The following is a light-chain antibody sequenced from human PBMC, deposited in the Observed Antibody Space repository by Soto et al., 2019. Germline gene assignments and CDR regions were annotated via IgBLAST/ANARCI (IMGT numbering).Light chain of an antibody. CDR2: AAS. Sequence: AIRMTQSPSSLSASTGDRVTITCRASQGISSYLAWYQQKPGKAPKLLIYAASTLQSGVPSRSSGSGSGTDFTLTISCLQSEDFATYYCQQYYSYSYNFGQGTKV. V-gene: IGKV1-8*01. J-gene: IGKJ2*01. CDR3: QQYYSYSYN. CDR1: QGISSY.